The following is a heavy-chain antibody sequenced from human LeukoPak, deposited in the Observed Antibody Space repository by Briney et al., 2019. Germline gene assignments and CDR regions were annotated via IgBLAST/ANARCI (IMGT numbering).Heavy chain of an antibody. CDR3: ARARNDDDYLEE. CDR2: IYYSGST. Sequence: PETLSPSRTVPGGAISSYYRSWIRQPPGKGLEWIGYIYYSGSTNYNPSLKSRVPVSVDTSKNQFSLKLSSVTAADTAVYYCARARNDDDYLEEWGQGTLVTVSS. V-gene: IGHV4-59*01. CDR1: GGAISSYY. J-gene: IGHJ4*02. D-gene: IGHD5-12*01.